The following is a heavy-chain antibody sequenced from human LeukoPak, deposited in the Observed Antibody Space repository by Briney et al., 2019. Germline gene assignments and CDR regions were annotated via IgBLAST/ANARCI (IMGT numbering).Heavy chain of an antibody. CDR1: GFTFSSYA. D-gene: IGHD3-3*01. Sequence: GGSLRLSCAASGFTFSSYAMSWVRQAPGKGLEWVSGISGSGGSTYYADSVKGRFTISRDNSKNTLYLQMNSLRAEDTAVYYCAKGDFWSGYWNYWGQGTLVTVSS. V-gene: IGHV3-23*01. J-gene: IGHJ4*02. CDR2: ISGSGGST. CDR3: AKGDFWSGYWNY.